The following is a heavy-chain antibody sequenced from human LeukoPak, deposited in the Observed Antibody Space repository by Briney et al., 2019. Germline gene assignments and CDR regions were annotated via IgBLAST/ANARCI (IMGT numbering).Heavy chain of an antibody. J-gene: IGHJ4*02. CDR1: GGSISSGSYY. CDR2: IYTSGST. Sequence: SETLSLTCTVSGGSISSGSYYWSWIRQPAGKGLEWIGRIYTSGSTNYNPSLKSRVTISVDTSKNQFSLKLSSVTAADTAVYYCASSEMAGPYYFDYWGQGTLVTVSS. CDR3: ASSEMAGPYYFDY. V-gene: IGHV4-61*02. D-gene: IGHD5-24*01.